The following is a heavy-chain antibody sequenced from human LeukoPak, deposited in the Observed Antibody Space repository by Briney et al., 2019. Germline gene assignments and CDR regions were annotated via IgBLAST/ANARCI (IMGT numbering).Heavy chain of an antibody. D-gene: IGHD4-23*01. CDR2: IKQDGSEN. J-gene: IGHJ4*02. Sequence: PGGSLRLSCAASGFTFSSYEMNWVRQAPGKGLEWVANIKQDGSENYYVDSVKGRFTISRDNAKNSLYLQMNSLRAEDTAVYYCARLGNSGRFDYWGQGTLVTVSS. CDR1: GFTFSSYE. V-gene: IGHV3-7*01. CDR3: ARLGNSGRFDY.